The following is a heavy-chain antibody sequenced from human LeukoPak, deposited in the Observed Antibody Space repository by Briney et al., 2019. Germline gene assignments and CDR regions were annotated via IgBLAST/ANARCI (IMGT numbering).Heavy chain of an antibody. CDR2: ISSSGSTI. D-gene: IGHD3-10*02. CDR3: AELGITMIGGV. Sequence: GGSLRLSCAAFGFTFSSYEMNWVRQAPGKGLEWVSYISSSGSTIYYADSVKGRFTISRDHAKNSLYLQMNSLRAEDTAVYYCAELGITMIGGVWGKGATVTISS. J-gene: IGHJ6*04. V-gene: IGHV3-48*03. CDR1: GFTFSSYE.